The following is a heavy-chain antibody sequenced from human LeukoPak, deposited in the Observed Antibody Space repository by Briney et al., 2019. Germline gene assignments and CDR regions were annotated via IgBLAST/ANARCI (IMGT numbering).Heavy chain of an antibody. CDR3: ARLPLLWFGELSELPYYYYGMDV. V-gene: IGHV1-69*04. J-gene: IGHJ6*02. CDR2: IIPILGIA. D-gene: IGHD3-10*01. Sequence: AASVKVSCKASGGTFSSYAISWVRQAPGQGLEWMGRIIPILGIANYAQKFQGRVTITADKSTSTAYMELSSLRSEDTAVYCCARLPLLWFGELSELPYYYYGMDVWGQGTTVTVSS. CDR1: GGTFSSYA.